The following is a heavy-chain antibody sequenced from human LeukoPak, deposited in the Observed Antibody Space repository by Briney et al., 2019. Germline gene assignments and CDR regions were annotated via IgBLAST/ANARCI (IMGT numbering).Heavy chain of an antibody. Sequence: SGGSLRLSCAASGFTFSTYAMHWVRQAPGKGLEWVALISYDGSNKNYADSVKGRFTISRDNSKSTLFLQMNSLRAEDTAVYYCARGPSGYHNTGGQGTLVTVSS. CDR3: ARGPSGYHNT. CDR2: ISYDGSNK. J-gene: IGHJ4*02. D-gene: IGHD5-12*01. V-gene: IGHV3-30*04. CDR1: GFTFSTYA.